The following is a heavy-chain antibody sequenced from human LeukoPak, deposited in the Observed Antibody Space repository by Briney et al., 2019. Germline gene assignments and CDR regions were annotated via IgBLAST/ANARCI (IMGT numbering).Heavy chain of an antibody. Sequence: SETLSLTCAVSGGSISSGGYYWSWIRQPPGKGLEWIGEINHSGSTNYNPSLKSRVTVSVDTSKNQFSLKLSSVTAADTAVYYCARGGWELPEGYFDYWGQGTLVTVSS. D-gene: IGHD1-26*01. J-gene: IGHJ4*02. CDR1: GGSISSGGYY. CDR2: INHSGST. V-gene: IGHV4-34*01. CDR3: ARGGWELPEGYFDY.